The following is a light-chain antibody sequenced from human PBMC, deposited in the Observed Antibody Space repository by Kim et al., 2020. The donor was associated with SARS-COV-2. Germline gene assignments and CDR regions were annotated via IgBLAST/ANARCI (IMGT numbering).Light chain of an antibody. CDR1: SSDVGSYNL. J-gene: IGLJ2*01. Sequence: QSITNACTGTSSDVGSYNLVSWYQQHPGKAPKLMIYEVSKRPSGVPNRFSGSKSGNTASLTISGLQAEDEADYYCCSYAGSSTSVVFGGGTQLTVL. CDR3: CSYAGSSTSVV. V-gene: IGLV2-23*02. CDR2: EVS.